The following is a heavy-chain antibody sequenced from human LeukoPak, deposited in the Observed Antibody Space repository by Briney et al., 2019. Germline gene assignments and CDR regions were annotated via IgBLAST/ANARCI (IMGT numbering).Heavy chain of an antibody. V-gene: IGHV3-23*01. CDR1: GFTFSSYA. J-gene: IGHJ4*02. CDR3: AKDRNGDRLTNFDY. D-gene: IGHD4-17*01. CDR2: ISGSGGST. Sequence: PGGSLRLSCAASGFTFSSYAMGWVRQAPGKGLEWVSAISGSGGSTYYADYVKGRFTISRDNSKNTLYLQMNSLRAEDTAVYYCAKDRNGDRLTNFDYWGQGTLVTVSS.